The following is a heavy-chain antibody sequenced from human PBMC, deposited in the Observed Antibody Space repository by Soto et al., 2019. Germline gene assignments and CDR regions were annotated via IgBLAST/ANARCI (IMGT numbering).Heavy chain of an antibody. CDR3: ARDKVILTGYLGGGNYFDY. V-gene: IGHV3-33*01. CDR2: IWYDGSNK. CDR1: GFTFSSYG. J-gene: IGHJ4*02. D-gene: IGHD3-9*01. Sequence: GSLGLSCAASGFTFSSYGMHGVRQAAGKGLEWVAVIWYDGSNKYYADSVKGRFTISRDNSKNTLYLQMNSLRAEDTAVYYCARDKVILTGYLGGGNYFDYWGQGTLVTVSS.